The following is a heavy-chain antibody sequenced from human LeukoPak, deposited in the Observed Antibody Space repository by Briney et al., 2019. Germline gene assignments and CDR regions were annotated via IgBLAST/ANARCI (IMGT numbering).Heavy chain of an antibody. D-gene: IGHD1-26*01. CDR1: GFTFDDYA. V-gene: IGHV3-30*18. CDR3: AKGGGVGGTHYFDY. J-gene: IGHJ4*02. Sequence: GGSLRLSCAASGFTFDDYAMHWVRQAPGKGLEWVAVISYDGSNKYYADSVKGRFTISRDNSKNTLYLQMNSLRAEDTAVYYCAKGGGVGGTHYFDYWGQGTLVTVSS. CDR2: ISYDGSNK.